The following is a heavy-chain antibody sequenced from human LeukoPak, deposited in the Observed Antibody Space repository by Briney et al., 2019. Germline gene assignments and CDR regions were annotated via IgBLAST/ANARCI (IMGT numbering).Heavy chain of an antibody. CDR3: ARDEVVVVVAATGSWFDP. CDR2: ISAYNGNT. J-gene: IGHJ5*02. D-gene: IGHD2-15*01. Sequence: ASVKVSCKASGYTFNSYGISWVRQAPGQGLEWMGWISAYNGNTNYAQKLQGRVTMTTDTSTSTAYMELRSLRSDDTAVYYCARDEVVVVVAATGSWFDPWGQGTLVTVSS. V-gene: IGHV1-18*01. CDR1: GYTFNSYG.